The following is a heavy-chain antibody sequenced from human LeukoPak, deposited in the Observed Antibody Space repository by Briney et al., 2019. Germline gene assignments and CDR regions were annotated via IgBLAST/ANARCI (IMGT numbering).Heavy chain of an antibody. CDR3: ARDIVVVPAAIPFFDY. Sequence: SETLPLTCTVSGGSISSSSYYWGWIRQPPGKGLEWIGSIYYSGSTYYNPSLKSRVTISVDTSKNQFSLKLSSVTAADTAVYYCARDIVVVPAAIPFFDYWGQGTLVTVSS. J-gene: IGHJ4*02. CDR1: GGSISSSSYY. CDR2: IYYSGST. D-gene: IGHD2-2*01. V-gene: IGHV4-39*07.